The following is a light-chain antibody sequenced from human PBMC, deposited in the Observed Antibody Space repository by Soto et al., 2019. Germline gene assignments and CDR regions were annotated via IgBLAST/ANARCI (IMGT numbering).Light chain of an antibody. Sequence: QSALTQPASVSGSPGQSITISCTGTSSDVGGYDYVSWYQQHPGKAPKLIIYDVSNRPSGVSNRFSGSKSANTASLTISGLQAEDEADYYCSSYISTSTLNVFGTGTKVTVL. CDR3: SSYISTSTLNV. CDR2: DVS. CDR1: SSDVGGYDY. J-gene: IGLJ1*01. V-gene: IGLV2-14*03.